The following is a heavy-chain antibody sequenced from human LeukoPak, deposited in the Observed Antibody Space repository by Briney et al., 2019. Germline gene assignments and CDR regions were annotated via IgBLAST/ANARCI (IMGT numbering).Heavy chain of an antibody. Sequence: GASVKVSCKASGYTFTGYYMHWVRQAPGQGLEWMGWINPNSGGTNYAQKFQGRVTMTRDTSISTAYMELSRLRSDDTAVYYCAREPGGIVVVTAMNEDAFDIWGQGTMVTVSS. V-gene: IGHV1-2*02. D-gene: IGHD2-21*02. CDR1: GYTFTGYY. J-gene: IGHJ3*02. CDR3: AREPGGIVVVTAMNEDAFDI. CDR2: INPNSGGT.